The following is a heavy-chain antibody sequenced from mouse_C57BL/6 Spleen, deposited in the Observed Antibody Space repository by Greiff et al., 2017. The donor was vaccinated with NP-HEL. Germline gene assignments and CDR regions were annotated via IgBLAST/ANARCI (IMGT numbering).Heavy chain of an antibody. CDR2: IYPSDSET. D-gene: IGHD1-1*01. V-gene: IGHV1-61*01. J-gene: IGHJ4*01. Sequence: QVQLQQPGAELVRPGSSVKLSCKASGYTFTSYWMDWVKQRPGQGLEWIGNIYPSDSETHYNQKFKDKATLTVDKSSSTAYMQLSSLTSEDSAVYYCARYTRAMDYWGQGTSVTVSS. CDR1: GYTFTSYW. CDR3: ARYTRAMDY.